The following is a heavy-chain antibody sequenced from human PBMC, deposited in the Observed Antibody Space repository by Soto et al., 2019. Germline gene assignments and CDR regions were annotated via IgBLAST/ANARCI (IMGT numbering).Heavy chain of an antibody. CDR1: GFSLDNKDVG. V-gene: IGHV2-5*02. CDR3: SRTAPVFREVIERDHFFDS. D-gene: IGHD3-10*01. Sequence: ESGPTLVNPTQTLTLTCTFSGFSLDNKDVGVGWIRQPPGKALEWLALIHWDGEKRYSPSLRSRLTITKVVSENQVVLTMTNMDPVDTATYYCSRTAPVFREVIERDHFFDSWGQGALVTVSS. CDR2: IHWDGEK. J-gene: IGHJ4*02.